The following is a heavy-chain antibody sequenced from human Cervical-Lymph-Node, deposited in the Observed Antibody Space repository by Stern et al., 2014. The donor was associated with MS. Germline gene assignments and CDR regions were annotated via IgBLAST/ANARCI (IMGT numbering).Heavy chain of an antibody. J-gene: IGHJ5*02. D-gene: IGHD6-13*01. CDR1: GGSVSDSRYY. CDR3: SRHLPYSSSWYNWFDP. V-gene: IGHV4-39*01. Sequence: VQLVESGPGLVKPSETLSLTCAVSGGSVSDSRYYWGWIRQPPGKGLEWIGRVASTGTPYTKPPPKSRVTIPVDTTKTHFSLQLTSGTAADTALYYCSRHLPYSSSWYNWFDPWGQGTLVTVSS. CDR2: VASTGTP.